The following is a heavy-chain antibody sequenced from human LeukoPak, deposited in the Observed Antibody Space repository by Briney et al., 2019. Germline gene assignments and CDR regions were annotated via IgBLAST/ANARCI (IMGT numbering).Heavy chain of an antibody. V-gene: IGHV4-59*01. D-gene: IGHD5-18*01. Sequence: SETLSLTCTVSGGSMTNYYWTWIRQPPGGGLEWLAYIYYYGSTNYNPSLESRLTLTVDTSKNQFSLKLSSVTAADTAVYYCAREGAGSYGFRYIDVWGKGTTVTVS. CDR2: IYYYGST. CDR1: GGSMTNYY. J-gene: IGHJ6*03. CDR3: AREGAGSYGFRYIDV.